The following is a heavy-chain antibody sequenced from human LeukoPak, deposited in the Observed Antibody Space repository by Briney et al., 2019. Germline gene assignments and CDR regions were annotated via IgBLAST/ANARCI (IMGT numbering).Heavy chain of an antibody. D-gene: IGHD2-2*01. Sequence: SETLSLTCAVYGGSFSDYFWGWIRQPPGKGLEWIGEINHSGRTYYNPSLKSRVTISVDTSKNQFSLNLSSVTAADTAVYYCARDVVVVPAAIHYGMDVWGQRTTVTASS. CDR3: ARDVVVVPAAIHYGMDV. J-gene: IGHJ6*02. CDR1: GGSFSDYF. V-gene: IGHV4-34*01. CDR2: INHSGRT.